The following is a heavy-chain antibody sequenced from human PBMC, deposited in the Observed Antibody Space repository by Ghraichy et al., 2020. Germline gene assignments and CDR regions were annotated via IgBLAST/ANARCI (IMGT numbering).Heavy chain of an antibody. J-gene: IGHJ4*02. CDR1: GGSISSGGYY. CDR3: ARDTEAVPFDY. CDR2: IYYSGST. Sequence: TLSLTCTVSGGSISSGGYYWSWIRQHPGKGLEWIGYIYYSGSTYYNPSLKSRVTISVDTSKNQFSLKLSSVTAADTAVYYCARDTEAVPFDYWGQGTLVTVSS. D-gene: IGHD6-19*01. V-gene: IGHV4-31*03.